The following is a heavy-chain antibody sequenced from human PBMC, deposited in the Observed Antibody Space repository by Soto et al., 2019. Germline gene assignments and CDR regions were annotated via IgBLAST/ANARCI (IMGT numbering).Heavy chain of an antibody. J-gene: IGHJ4*02. CDR3: ARALLGVREIDY. Sequence: GGSLRLSCAASGFTFSSYGMHWVRQAPGKGLEWVAVIWYDGSNKYYADSVKGRFTISRDNSKNTLYLQMNSLRAEDTAVYYCARALLGVREIDYWGQGTLVTVSS. CDR1: GFTFSSYG. D-gene: IGHD3-10*01. V-gene: IGHV3-33*01. CDR2: IWYDGSNK.